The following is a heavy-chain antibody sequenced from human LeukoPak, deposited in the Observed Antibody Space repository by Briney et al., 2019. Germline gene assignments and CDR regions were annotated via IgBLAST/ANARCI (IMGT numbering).Heavy chain of an antibody. J-gene: IGHJ3*02. CDR3: AKGGYCSSTSCYGVEAFDI. Sequence: PGGSLRLSCAASGFTFSSYAMSWVRQAPGKGLEWVSAICGGGGSTYYADSVKGRFTISRDNSKNTLYLQMNSRRAEDTAVYYCAKGGYCSSTSCYGVEAFDIWGQGTMVTVS. CDR2: ICGGGGST. V-gene: IGHV3-23*01. CDR1: GFTFSSYA. D-gene: IGHD2-2*01.